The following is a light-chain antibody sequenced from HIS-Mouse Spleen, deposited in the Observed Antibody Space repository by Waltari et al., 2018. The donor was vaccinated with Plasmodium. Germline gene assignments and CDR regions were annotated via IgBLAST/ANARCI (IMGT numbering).Light chain of an antibody. CDR2: GAS. CDR1: QRVSSN. CDR3: QQYNNWSFT. V-gene: IGKV3-15*01. Sequence: EIVMTQSPATLSVSPGERATLSCRASQRVSSNLAWYQQKPGQAPRLLSYGASTRATGTPARFSGSGSGTEFTLTISSLQSEDFAVYYCQQYNNWSFTFGPGTKVDIK. J-gene: IGKJ3*01.